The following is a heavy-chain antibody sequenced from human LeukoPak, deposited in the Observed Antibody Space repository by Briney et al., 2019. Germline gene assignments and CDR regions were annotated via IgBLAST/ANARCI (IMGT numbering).Heavy chain of an antibody. CDR3: ARFAAASTYFDY. J-gene: IGHJ4*02. Sequence: GGSLRLSCAASGFTFSSYSMNWVRQAPGKGLEWVSSISSSSSYIYYADSVKGRFTISRDNAKNSLYLQMNSLRAGDTAVYYCARFAAASTYFDYWGQGTLVTVSS. CDR1: GFTFSSYS. V-gene: IGHV3-21*01. D-gene: IGHD6-13*01. CDR2: ISSSSSYI.